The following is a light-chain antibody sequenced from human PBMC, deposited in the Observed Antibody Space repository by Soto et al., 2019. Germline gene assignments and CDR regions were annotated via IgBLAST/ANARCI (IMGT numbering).Light chain of an antibody. CDR2: GAS. CDR3: QQCGISPRT. V-gene: IGKV3-20*01. CDR1: QSVSRSY. Sequence: EIVLTQSPGTLSLSPWDRATLSCGASQSVSRSYLGWYQQKPGQAPRLLMYGASSRATGIPDRFSGSGSGTDFTLTISRLEPEDFAVYYCQQCGISPRTFGQGTKVDIK. J-gene: IGKJ1*01.